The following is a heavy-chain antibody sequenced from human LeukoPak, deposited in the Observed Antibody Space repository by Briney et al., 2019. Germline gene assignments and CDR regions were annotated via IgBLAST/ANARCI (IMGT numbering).Heavy chain of an antibody. CDR2: ISSSSSNI. CDR3: GKEFSSGWFF. D-gene: IGHD6-13*01. CDR1: GFTFSSYN. Sequence: GGSLRLSCAASGFTFSSYNINWVRQAPGKGLEWVSYISSSSSNIYYADSVKGRFTISRDNSKDTLYLQLSGLRAEDTAIYYCGKEFSSGWFFWGQGTLVSVSS. V-gene: IGHV3-48*01. J-gene: IGHJ4*02.